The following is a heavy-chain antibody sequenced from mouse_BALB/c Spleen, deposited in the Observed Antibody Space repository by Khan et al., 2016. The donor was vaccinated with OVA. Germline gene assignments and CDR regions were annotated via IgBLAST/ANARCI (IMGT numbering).Heavy chain of an antibody. CDR2: IWGDGST. Sequence: QVQLKESGPGLVAPSQSLSLTCTVSGFSLTDYNVNWVRQPPGKGLEWLGVIWGDGSTAYNSALKSRLSISNANSKSHVFLKMNSRQTDDTARYYCGRNRSYIGRRFAYWGQGTLVTVSA. CDR3: GRNRSYIGRRFAY. V-gene: IGHV2-6-7*01. J-gene: IGHJ3*01. D-gene: IGHD1-1*01. CDR1: GFSLTDYN.